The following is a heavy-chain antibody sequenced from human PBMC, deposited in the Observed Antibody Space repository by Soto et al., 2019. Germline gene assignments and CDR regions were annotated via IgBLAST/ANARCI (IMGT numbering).Heavy chain of an antibody. CDR3: ARVGGNWNDDYFDY. D-gene: IGHD1-1*01. CDR2: MNHNSGDT. Sequence: QVQLVQSGAEVKKPGASVKVSCKASGYTFSDHDINWVRQASVQGPEWLGWMNHNSGDTGDAQNFQGRFTMTMYTTQRTVYMELSSLRSEATAVYYCARVGGNWNDDYFDYWSQGTLVTVSS. CDR1: GYTFSDHD. J-gene: IGHJ4*02. V-gene: IGHV1-8*01.